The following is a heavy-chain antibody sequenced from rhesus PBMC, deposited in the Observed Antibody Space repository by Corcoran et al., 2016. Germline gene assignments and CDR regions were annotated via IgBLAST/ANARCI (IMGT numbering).Heavy chain of an antibody. J-gene: IGHJ4*01. CDR3: ARTTIEYCTGSGCYPFDY. CDR2: GCSTST. V-gene: IGHV4S10*01. Sequence: GCSTSTNYNAPLKSRVTISTDTSKNQFSLKLSSVTAADTAVSYWARTTIEYCTGSGCYPFDYWGQGVLVTVSS. D-gene: IGHD2-21*01.